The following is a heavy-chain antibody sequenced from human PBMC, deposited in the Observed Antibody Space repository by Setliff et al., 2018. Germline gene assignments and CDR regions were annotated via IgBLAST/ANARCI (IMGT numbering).Heavy chain of an antibody. D-gene: IGHD1-1*01. CDR3: ARDREGDGNYYMDV. J-gene: IGHJ6*03. Sequence: QPGGSLRLSCATSGFTFSHYGMHWVRQAPGKGLEWVAITWYDGSNKYYADSVKGRFTISRDNAKNTLYLQMNSLRAEDTAVYYCARDREGDGNYYMDVWGKGTTVTVSS. CDR2: TWYDGSNK. V-gene: IGHV3-33*01. CDR1: GFTFSHYG.